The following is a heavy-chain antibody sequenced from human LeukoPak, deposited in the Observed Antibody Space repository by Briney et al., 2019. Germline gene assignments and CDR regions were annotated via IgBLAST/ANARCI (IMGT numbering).Heavy chain of an antibody. CDR2: MNPESGNT. J-gene: IGHJ4*02. CDR1: GYTFISHH. V-gene: IGHV1-8*01. D-gene: IGHD1-1*01. Sequence: ASVKVSCKASGYTFISHHINWVRQAPGQGFEWMGWMNPESGNTDFAQKFQGRFTMTWDTPLSTAYMELSSLTSEDTAVYYCARGRPTNLNGIYWGQGTLVTVSS. CDR3: ARGRPTNLNGIY.